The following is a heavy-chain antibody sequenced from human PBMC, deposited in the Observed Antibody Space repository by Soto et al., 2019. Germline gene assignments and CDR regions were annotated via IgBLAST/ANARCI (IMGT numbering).Heavy chain of an antibody. CDR3: ARGHYYDSSGID. J-gene: IGHJ4*02. CDR2: IYYSGST. CDR1: GGSVSSGSYY. V-gene: IGHV4-61*01. Sequence: QVQLQESGPGLVKPSETLSLTCTVSGGSVSSGSYYWSWIRQPPGKGLEWIGYIYYSGSTNYNPPLKSRVTISVDTSKNQFSLKLSSVTAADTAVYYCARGHYYDSSGIDWGQGTLVTVSS. D-gene: IGHD3-22*01.